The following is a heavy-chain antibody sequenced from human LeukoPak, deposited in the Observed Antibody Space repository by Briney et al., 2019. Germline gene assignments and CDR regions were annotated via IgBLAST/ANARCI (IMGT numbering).Heavy chain of an antibody. CDR2: IIPIFGTA. CDR1: GGTFSSYA. V-gene: IGHV1-69*05. J-gene: IGHJ5*02. D-gene: IGHD6-19*01. Sequence: ASVKVSCKASGGTFSSYAISWVRQAPGQGLEWMGGIIPIFGTANYAQKFQGRVTITTDESTSTAYMELSSLRSEDSAVYYCARGRIAVANNWFDPWGQGTLVPVSS. CDR3: ARGRIAVANNWFDP.